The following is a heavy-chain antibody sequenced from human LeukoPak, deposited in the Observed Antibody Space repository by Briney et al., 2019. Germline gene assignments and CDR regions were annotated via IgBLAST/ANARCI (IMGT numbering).Heavy chain of an antibody. CDR1: GFTLSRYA. CDR3: AKDLYRQWLVPFSTGIYFDY. Sequence: PGGSLRLSCAASGFTLSRYAMSGVRHAPGEGVEWVLAICGSGDRTYYTHSVKARFPIHRDNSKNTLYLQMNSLIAEDTAVYYCAKDLYRQWLVPFSTGIYFDYWGQGTLVTVSS. J-gene: IGHJ4*02. D-gene: IGHD6-19*01. CDR2: ICGSGDRT. V-gene: IGHV3-23*01.